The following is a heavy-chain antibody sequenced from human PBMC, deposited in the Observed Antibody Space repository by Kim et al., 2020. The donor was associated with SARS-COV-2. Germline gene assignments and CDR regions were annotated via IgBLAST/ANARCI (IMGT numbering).Heavy chain of an antibody. V-gene: IGHV3-53*01. Sequence: GGSLRLSCAASGFTVSSNYMSWVRQAPGKGLEWVSVIYSGGSTYYADSVKGRFTISRDNSKNTLYLQMNSLRAEDTAVYYCARDSINEGKYFQHWGQGTLVTVSS. CDR2: IYSGGST. J-gene: IGHJ1*01. CDR3: ARDSINEGKYFQH. D-gene: IGHD1-1*01. CDR1: GFTVSSNY.